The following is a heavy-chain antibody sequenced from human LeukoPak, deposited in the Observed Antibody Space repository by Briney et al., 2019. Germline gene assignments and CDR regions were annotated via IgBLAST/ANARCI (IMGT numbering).Heavy chain of an antibody. J-gene: IGHJ4*02. Sequence: PSGTLSLTCAVSGGSISSSNWWSWVRQPPGKGLEWIGEIYHSGSTNYNPSLKSRVTISVDKSKNQFSLKLSSVTAADTAVYYCARREGAVAGSTFDYWGQGTLVTVSS. CDR2: IYHSGST. D-gene: IGHD6-19*01. V-gene: IGHV4-4*02. CDR1: GGSISSSNW. CDR3: ARREGAVAGSTFDY.